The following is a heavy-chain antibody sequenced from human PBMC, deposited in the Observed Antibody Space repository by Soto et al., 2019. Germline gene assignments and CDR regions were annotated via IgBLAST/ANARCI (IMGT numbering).Heavy chain of an antibody. V-gene: IGHV4-61*01. CDR2: IYYSGST. CDR1: GGSVSSGSYY. CDR3: ARDRDPYGSGSYHSDY. J-gene: IGHJ4*02. D-gene: IGHD3-10*01. Sequence: SETLSLTCTVSGGSVSSGSYYWSWIRQPPGKGLEWIGYIYYSGSTNYNPSLKSRVTISVDTSKNQFSLKLSSVTAADTAVYYCARDRDPYGSGSYHSDYWGQGTLVTVSS.